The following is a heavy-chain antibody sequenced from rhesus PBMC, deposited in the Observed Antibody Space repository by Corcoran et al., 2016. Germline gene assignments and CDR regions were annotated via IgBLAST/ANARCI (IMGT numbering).Heavy chain of an antibody. D-gene: IGHD6-25*01. CDR2: ISYSGGT. CDR3: ARALYSGSWGTYYFDY. V-gene: IGHV4-122*02. Sequence: QLQLQESGPGLVKPSETLSLTCAVSGYSISSGYGWSWIRQPPGKGLEWIGYISYSGGTSNNPSLKSRVTISRDTSKNQFSLKLSSVTAADTAVYYCARALYSGSWGTYYFDYWGQGVLVTVSS. CDR1: GYSISSGYG. J-gene: IGHJ4*01.